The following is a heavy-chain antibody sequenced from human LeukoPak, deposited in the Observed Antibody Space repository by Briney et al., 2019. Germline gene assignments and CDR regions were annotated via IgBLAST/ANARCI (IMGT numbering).Heavy chain of an antibody. CDR1: GGTFSSYA. J-gene: IGHJ4*02. CDR2: IIPIFGTA. D-gene: IGHD2-2*01. Sequence: GASVKVSCKASGGTFSSYAISWVRQAPGQGLEWMGGIIPIFGTANYAQKFQGRVTITTDESTSTAYMELSSLRSEDTAVYYCARGYLIVVVPAAHEYSSSWYQIDYWGQGTLVTVSS. CDR3: ARGYLIVVVPAAHEYSSSWYQIDY. V-gene: IGHV1-69*05.